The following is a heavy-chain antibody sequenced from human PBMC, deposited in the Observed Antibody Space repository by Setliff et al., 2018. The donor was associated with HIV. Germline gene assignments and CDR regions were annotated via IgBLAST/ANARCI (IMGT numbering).Heavy chain of an antibody. CDR2: IFHSGST. Sequence: SETLSLTCTVSGDSLSRSSNHWGWIRQPPGKGLEWIGSIFHSGSTYNNPSLKSRVTISVDTSKNQFSLKLNSVTAADTAVYYCARGTHYNFWGSNWFDPWGQGTLVTVSS. CDR3: ARGTHYNFWGSNWFDP. V-gene: IGHV4-39*07. CDR1: GDSLSRSSNH. D-gene: IGHD3-3*01. J-gene: IGHJ5*02.